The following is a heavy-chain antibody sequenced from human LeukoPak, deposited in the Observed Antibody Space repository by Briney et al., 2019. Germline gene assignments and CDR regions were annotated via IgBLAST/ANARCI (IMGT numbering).Heavy chain of an antibody. CDR3: ARHSGRSYYDSSGYCDY. CDR1: GYSFTSYW. V-gene: IGHV5-51*01. CDR2: IYPGDSDT. Sequence: GESLKISYKGSGYSFTSYWIGWVRQMPEKGLEWMGIIYPGDSDTRYSPSFQGQVTISANKSISTAYLQWSSLKASDTAMYYCARHSGRSYYDSSGYCDYWGQGTLVTVSS. J-gene: IGHJ4*02. D-gene: IGHD3-22*01.